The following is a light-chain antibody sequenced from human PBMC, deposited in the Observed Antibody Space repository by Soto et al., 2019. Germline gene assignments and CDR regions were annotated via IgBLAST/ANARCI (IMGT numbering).Light chain of an antibody. CDR2: SAS. Sequence: DIQMTQSPSSVSAAVGDGVTFTCRASQDIGNWLAWYQQKPGEAPRLLIYSASSLQSGVPSRFSGSGSGTEFTLTIISLQPEDFATYVCQQAKNFPLTFGQGTKVE. V-gene: IGKV1-12*01. CDR3: QQAKNFPLT. CDR1: QDIGNW. J-gene: IGKJ1*01.